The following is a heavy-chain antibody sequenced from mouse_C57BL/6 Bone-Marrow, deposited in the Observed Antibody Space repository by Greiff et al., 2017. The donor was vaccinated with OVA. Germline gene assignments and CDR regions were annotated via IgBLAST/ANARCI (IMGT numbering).Heavy chain of an antibody. D-gene: IGHD2-1*01. Sequence: EVKVVESGEGLVKPGGSLKLSCAASGFTFSSYALSWVRQTPEKRLEWVAYISSGGDYIYYADTVKGRFTISRDNARNTLYLQMSSLKSEDTAMYYCTRLLDAMNNWGQGTSVTVSS. J-gene: IGHJ4*01. CDR2: ISSGGDYI. CDR3: TRLLDAMNN. CDR1: GFTFSSYA. V-gene: IGHV5-9-1*02.